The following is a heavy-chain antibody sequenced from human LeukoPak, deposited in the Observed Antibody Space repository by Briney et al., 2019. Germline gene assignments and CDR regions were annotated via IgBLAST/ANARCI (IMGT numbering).Heavy chain of an antibody. V-gene: IGHV4-39*01. Sequence: ASETLSLTCTVSSGSISSSSYYWGWIRQPPGKGLEWIGSIYYSGSTYYNPSLKSRVTISVDTSKNQFSLKLSSVTAADTAVYYCARSGYVDYDFWSGYYLFDYWGQGTLVTVSS. J-gene: IGHJ4*02. CDR2: IYYSGST. CDR1: SGSISSSSYY. D-gene: IGHD3-3*01. CDR3: ARSGYVDYDFWSGYYLFDY.